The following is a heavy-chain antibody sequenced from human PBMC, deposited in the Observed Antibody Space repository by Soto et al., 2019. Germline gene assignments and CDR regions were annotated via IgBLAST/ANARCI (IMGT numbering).Heavy chain of an antibody. V-gene: IGHV4-31*02. CDR2: IYDSGNT. D-gene: IGHD3-3*01. CDR3: ARVFGSGHYGMDV. J-gene: IGHJ6*02. Sequence: TLSLTCTVSGGSISSGGSYWSWIRQHPGKGLEWIGYIYDSGNTYYNPSLKSRVSISEDTSKNQFFLKLSSVTGADTAVYYCARVFGSGHYGMDVWGQGTTVTVSS. CDR1: GGSISSGGSY.